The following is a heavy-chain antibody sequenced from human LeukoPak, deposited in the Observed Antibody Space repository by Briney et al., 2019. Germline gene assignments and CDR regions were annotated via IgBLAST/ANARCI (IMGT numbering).Heavy chain of an antibody. CDR3: ARDRGYGDYVGAFDI. Sequence: GGSLRLSCAASGFTFSSYSMNWVRQAPGKGLEWVSHISSSSSTIYYADSVKGRFTISRDNAKNSLYLQMNSLRDEDTAVYYCARDRGYGDYVGAFDIWGQGTMVTVSS. V-gene: IGHV3-48*02. CDR2: ISSSSSTI. D-gene: IGHD4-17*01. CDR1: GFTFSSYS. J-gene: IGHJ3*02.